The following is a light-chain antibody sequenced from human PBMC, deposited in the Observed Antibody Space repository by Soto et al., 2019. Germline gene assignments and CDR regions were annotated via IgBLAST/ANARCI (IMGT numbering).Light chain of an antibody. CDR1: QSVSSY. V-gene: IGKV3-11*01. Sequence: EIVLTQSPATLSLSPGERATLSCRASQSVSSYLAWYQQKPGQAPRLLIYDVSNRAPGIPARFSGSGSGTDFTLTISSLEPEDFAVYYCQQRSNLPPWTFGQGTKVDI. J-gene: IGKJ1*01. CDR2: DVS. CDR3: QQRSNLPPWT.